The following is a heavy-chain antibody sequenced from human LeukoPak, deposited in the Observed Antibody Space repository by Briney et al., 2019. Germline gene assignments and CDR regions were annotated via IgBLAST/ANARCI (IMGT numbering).Heavy chain of an antibody. V-gene: IGHV4-59*08. CDR1: CGSISSFY. Sequence: PSETLSLTCTVSCGSISSFYWSWSRQPPGKGLEWIGYISYSGSTNYNPSLKSRVTISIDTSKNQFSQKLRSVTAADTAIYYCARQGYDILTGYIDAFDIWGQGTMVTVSS. J-gene: IGHJ3*02. CDR2: ISYSGST. CDR3: ARQGYDILTGYIDAFDI. D-gene: IGHD3-9*01.